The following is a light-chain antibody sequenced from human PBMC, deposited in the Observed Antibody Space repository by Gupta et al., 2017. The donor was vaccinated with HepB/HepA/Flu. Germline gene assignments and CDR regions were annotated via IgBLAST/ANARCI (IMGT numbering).Light chain of an antibody. Sequence: DLPMTPSLSSIYAYGGDRITITCRASQDITSWLVWYQQKPGKVPKLLVYAASSLQRGIPSRFSGSGSGTNFSLTISSLQPEDSATYYCQQAQSLPPTFGQGTKVEI. J-gene: IGKJ1*01. CDR1: QDITSW. CDR3: QQAQSLPPT. CDR2: AAS. V-gene: IGKV1-12*01.